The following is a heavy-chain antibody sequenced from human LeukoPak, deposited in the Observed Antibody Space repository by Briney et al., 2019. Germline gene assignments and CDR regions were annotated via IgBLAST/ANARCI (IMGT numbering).Heavy chain of an antibody. J-gene: IGHJ4*02. D-gene: IGHD6-19*01. Sequence: SGTLSLTCAVSGGSISSSNWWSWVRQPPGKGLEWIGEIYHSGSTNYNPSPKSRVTISVDKSKNQFSLKLSSVTAADTAVYFCASGDSSGWSYEYDYWGQGTQVTVSS. CDR2: IYHSGST. CDR3: ASGDSSGWSYEYDY. V-gene: IGHV4-4*02. CDR1: GGSISSSNW.